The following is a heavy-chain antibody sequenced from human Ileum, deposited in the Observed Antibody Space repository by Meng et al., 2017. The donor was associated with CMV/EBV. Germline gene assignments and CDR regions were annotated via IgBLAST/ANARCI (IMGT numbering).Heavy chain of an antibody. CDR2: INHSGST. J-gene: IGHJ2*01. CDR1: GGSFSGYY. Sequence: CAVYGGSFSGYYWSWIRQPPGRGLEWIGEINHSGSTNYNPSLKSRVTISVDTSKNQFSLKLSSVTAADTAVYYCARLKQLVRWYFDLWGRGTLVTVSS. D-gene: IGHD6-6*01. CDR3: ARLKQLVRWYFDL. V-gene: IGHV4-34*01.